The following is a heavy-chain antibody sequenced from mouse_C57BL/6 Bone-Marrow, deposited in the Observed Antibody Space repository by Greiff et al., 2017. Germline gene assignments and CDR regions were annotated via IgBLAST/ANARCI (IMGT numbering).Heavy chain of an antibody. CDR2: ISSGGSYT. CDR3: ARHEGLLWYFDV. V-gene: IGHV5-6*01. Sequence: EVHLVESGGDLVKPGGSLKLSCAASGFTFSSYGMSWVRQTPDKRLEWVATISSGGSYTYYPDSVKGRFTISRDNAKNTLYLQRSSLKSEDTAMYYCARHEGLLWYFDVWGTGTTVTVSS. CDR1: GFTFSSYG. J-gene: IGHJ1*03. D-gene: IGHD2-3*01.